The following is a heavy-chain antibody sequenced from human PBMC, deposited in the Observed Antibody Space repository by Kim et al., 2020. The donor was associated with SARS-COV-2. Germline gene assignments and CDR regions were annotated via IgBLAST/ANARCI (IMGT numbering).Heavy chain of an antibody. J-gene: IGHJ5*02. V-gene: IGHV3-23*03. D-gene: IGHD3-22*01. CDR1: GFTFSSYA. CDR3: AKDPASIYDSSGYYYH. CDR2: IYSGGSST. Sequence: GGSLRLSCAASGFTFSSYAMSWVRQAPGKGLEWVSVIYSGGSSTYYADSVKGRFTISRDNSKNTLYLQMNSLRAEDTAVYYCAKDPASIYDSSGYYYHWGQETLVTVSS.